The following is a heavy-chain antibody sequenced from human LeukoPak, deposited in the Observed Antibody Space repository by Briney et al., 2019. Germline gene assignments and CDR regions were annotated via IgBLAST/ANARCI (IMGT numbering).Heavy chain of an antibody. J-gene: IGHJ4*02. CDR3: ARANPLYETYYFDY. Sequence: ASVKVSCKASGYTFTSYGISWVRQAPGQGLEWMGWISDYNGNTNYAQKLQGRVTMTTDTSTSTAYMELRSLRSDDTAVYYCARANPLYETYYFDYWGQGTLVTVSS. CDR2: ISDYNGNT. CDR1: GYTFTSYG. D-gene: IGHD5/OR15-5a*01. V-gene: IGHV1-18*01.